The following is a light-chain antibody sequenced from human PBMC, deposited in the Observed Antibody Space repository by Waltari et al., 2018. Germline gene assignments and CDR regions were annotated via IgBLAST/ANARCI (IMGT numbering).Light chain of an antibody. Sequence: NFMLTQPHSVSESPGKTVIISCTRSSGSIASDYVQWYQQRPGSAPTTVIYADSHRPSGVPCRLSGSIDSSSNSASLTISGLRTEDEANYYCQSYDSNLREVFGGGTKLTVL. J-gene: IGLJ3*02. V-gene: IGLV6-57*04. CDR2: ADS. CDR1: SGSIASDY. CDR3: QSYDSNLREV.